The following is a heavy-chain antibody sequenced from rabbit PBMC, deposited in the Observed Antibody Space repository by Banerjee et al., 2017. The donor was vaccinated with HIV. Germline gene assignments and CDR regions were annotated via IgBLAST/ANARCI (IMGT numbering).Heavy chain of an antibody. Sequence: QEQLEESGGDLVKPEGSLTLTCTASGIDFSVSPWICWVRQAPGKGLEWIACIYTTDGDTFYASWAKGRFTVSKTSSTTVTLQMPSLTAADTATYFCARVYSGHAWAFTLWGPGTLVTVS. V-gene: IGHV1S45*01. CDR2: IYTTDGDT. J-gene: IGHJ4*01. CDR1: GIDFSVSPW. D-gene: IGHD4-1*01. CDR3: ARVYSGHAWAFTL.